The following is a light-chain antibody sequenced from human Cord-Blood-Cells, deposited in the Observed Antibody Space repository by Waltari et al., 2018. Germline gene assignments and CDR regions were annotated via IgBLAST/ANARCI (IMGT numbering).Light chain of an antibody. V-gene: IGKV3-11*01. CDR3: QQRSNWPPIT. CDR1: QSVSSY. Sequence: DIVLTPSPATLSLSPGERATLSCRASQSVSSYLAWYQQKPGQAPRLLIYDASNRATGIPARFSGSGSGTDFTLTISSLEPEDFAVYYGQQRSNWPPITFGQGTRVEIK. CDR2: DAS. J-gene: IGKJ5*01.